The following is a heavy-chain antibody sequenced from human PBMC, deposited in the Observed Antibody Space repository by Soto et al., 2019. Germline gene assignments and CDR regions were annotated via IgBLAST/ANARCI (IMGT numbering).Heavy chain of an antibody. CDR3: AKDSSIHPAFLGF. D-gene: IGHD2-2*01. CDR1: GFIFTGYG. Sequence: ASVQVSCKASGFIFTGYGFSWVRQAPGQGLEWVGWVSAFNGYTSYAQRFQGRVTMTTDTSTTTAYMDLGSLGSDDTAVYYCAKDSSIHPAFLGFWGPGTLVSV. CDR2: VSAFNGYT. V-gene: IGHV1-18*01. J-gene: IGHJ4*02.